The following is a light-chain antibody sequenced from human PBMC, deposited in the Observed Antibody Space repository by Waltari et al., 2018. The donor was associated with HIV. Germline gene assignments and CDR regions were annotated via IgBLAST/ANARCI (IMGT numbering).Light chain of an antibody. V-gene: IGKV3-15*01. Sequence: EIVMTQSPATLSVSPGERATLSCRASQSVSSNLVWYQQKPGQAPMLLIYGASTRATGIPARFSRSGSGTEFTLTISSLQSEDFAVYYCQQYNNWPLTFGGGTKVEIK. J-gene: IGKJ4*01. CDR2: GAS. CDR3: QQYNNWPLT. CDR1: QSVSSN.